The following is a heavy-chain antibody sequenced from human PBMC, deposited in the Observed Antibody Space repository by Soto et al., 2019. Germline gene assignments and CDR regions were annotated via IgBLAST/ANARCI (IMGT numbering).Heavy chain of an antibody. CDR1: GGSISSYY. D-gene: IGHD3-3*01. CDR2: IYYSGST. CDR3: ARVSRFGWFDP. V-gene: IGHV4-59*01. Sequence: SETLSLTCTVSGGSISSYYLSWIRQPPGKGLEWIGYIYYSGSTNYNPSLKSRVTISVDTSKNQFSLKLSSVTAADTAVYYCARVSRFGWFDPWGQGTLVTVYS. J-gene: IGHJ5*02.